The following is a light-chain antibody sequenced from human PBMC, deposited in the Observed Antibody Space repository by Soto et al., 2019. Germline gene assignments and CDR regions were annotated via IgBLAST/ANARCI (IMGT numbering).Light chain of an antibody. J-gene: IGLJ1*01. CDR2: DVT. V-gene: IGLV2-14*01. CDR1: SSDVGGYNY. Sequence: QSVLPQPTSVSVFPGQSITVSCTGTSSDVGGYNYVSWYQQHPGKAPRLMIYDVTNRPSGVSNRFSGSKSGNTASLTISGLQAEDEADYYCSSYRRGSTYVFGTGTKVTVL. CDR3: SSYRRGSTYV.